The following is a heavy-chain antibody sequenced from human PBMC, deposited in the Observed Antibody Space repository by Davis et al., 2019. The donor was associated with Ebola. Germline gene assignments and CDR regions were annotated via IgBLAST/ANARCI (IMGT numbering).Heavy chain of an antibody. D-gene: IGHD3-10*01. V-gene: IGHV4-4*02. CDR1: GGSISSSNW. CDR2: IYHSGST. CDR3: ARTYYYGSGSYYREPFDY. Sequence: SETLSLTCAVSGGSISSSNWRSWVRQPPGKGLEWIGEIYHSGSTNYNPSLKSRVTISVDKSKNQFSLKLSSVTAADTAVYYCARTYYYGSGSYYREPFDYWGQGTLVTVSS. J-gene: IGHJ4*02.